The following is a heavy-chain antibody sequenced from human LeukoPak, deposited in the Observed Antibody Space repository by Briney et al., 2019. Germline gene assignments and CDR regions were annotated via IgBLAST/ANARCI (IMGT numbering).Heavy chain of an antibody. CDR3: ARDSHPVVVITPNWFDP. CDR1: GGTFSSYA. Sequence: ASVKVSCKASGGTFSSYAISWVRQAPGQGLEWMGIINPSGGSTSYAQTFQGRVTMTRDTSTSTVYMELSSLRSEDTAVYYCARDSHPVVVITPNWFDPWGQGTLVTVSS. V-gene: IGHV1-46*01. CDR2: INPSGGST. D-gene: IGHD3-22*01. J-gene: IGHJ5*02.